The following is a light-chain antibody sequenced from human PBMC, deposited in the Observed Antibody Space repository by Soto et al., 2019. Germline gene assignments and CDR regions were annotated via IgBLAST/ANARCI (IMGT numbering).Light chain of an antibody. CDR3: QQYDRSPPT. CDR2: GAS. V-gene: IGKV3-20*01. Sequence: ENVLTQSPDTVSLSPGERATLSCRASHSIPSSYLAWFQHKPGQAPRLLIYGASSRATGIPDRFSGSGSGTDFTLTISRLEPEDFAVYYCQQYDRSPPTFGQGTKVEIK. CDR1: HSIPSSY. J-gene: IGKJ1*01.